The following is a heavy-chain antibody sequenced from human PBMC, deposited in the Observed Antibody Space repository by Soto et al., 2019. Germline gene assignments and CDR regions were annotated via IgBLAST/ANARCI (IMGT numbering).Heavy chain of an antibody. J-gene: IGHJ4*02. CDR1: GFTFSSDA. CDR3: AIVFKLTRFWEWFFPGEFDY. V-gene: IGHV3-23*01. CDR2: ISGSGGST. D-gene: IGHD3-3*01. Sequence: PGGSLRLCCAASGFTFSSDAMSWVRQAPGKGLEWVSAISGSGGSTYYADSVKGRFTISRDNSKNTLYLQMNSLRAEDTAVYYCAIVFKLTRFWEWFFPGEFDYWGQGSLVPVSS.